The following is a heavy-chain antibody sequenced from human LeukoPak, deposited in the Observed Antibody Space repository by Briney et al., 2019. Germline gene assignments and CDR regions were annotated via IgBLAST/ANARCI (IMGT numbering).Heavy chain of an antibody. CDR2: ISSSGSTI. J-gene: IGHJ4*02. V-gene: IGHV3-48*03. Sequence: GGSLRLSCAASGFTFSSYEMNWVRQAPGKGLEWVSYISSSGSTIYYADSVKGRFAISRDNAKNSLYLQMNSLRAEDTAVYYCARVYYYDSSGSDYWGQGTPVTVSS. D-gene: IGHD3-22*01. CDR3: ARVYYYDSSGSDY. CDR1: GFTFSSYE.